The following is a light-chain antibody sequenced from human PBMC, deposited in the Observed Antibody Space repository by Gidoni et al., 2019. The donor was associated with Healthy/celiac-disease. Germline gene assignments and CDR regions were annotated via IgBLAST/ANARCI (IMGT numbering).Light chain of an antibody. CDR1: QSLLHSNGYNY. J-gene: IGKJ2*04. V-gene: IGKV2-28*01. CDR3: MQALQTRCS. Sequence: DIVMTQSPLSLPVTPGEPASISCRSSQSLLHSNGYNYLDWYLQKPGQSPQLLIYLGSNRASGVPDRFSGSGSGTDFTLKISRGEAEDVGVYYCMQALQTRCSFGQGTKLEIK. CDR2: LGS.